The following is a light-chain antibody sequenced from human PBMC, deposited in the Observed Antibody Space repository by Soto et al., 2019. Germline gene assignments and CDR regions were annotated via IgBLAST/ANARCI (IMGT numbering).Light chain of an antibody. CDR2: GVS. J-gene: IGKJ2*01. CDR3: QQYFSSP. CDR1: QNLIGTY. V-gene: IGKV3-20*01. Sequence: VLTQSPGTLSLSPGDRATLSCRASQNLIGTYLSCYQQRPGLAPRLLIFGVSNRATGIPDRFSGSGSGTDFTLTISRLEPEDFAVYYCQQYFSSPFGQGTRV.